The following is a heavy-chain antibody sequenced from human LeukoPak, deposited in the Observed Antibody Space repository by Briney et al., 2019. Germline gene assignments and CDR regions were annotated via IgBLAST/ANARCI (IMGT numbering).Heavy chain of an antibody. CDR3: ARDPGYYDFWSGNWFDP. J-gene: IGHJ5*02. CDR2: IYYSGST. CDR1: GGSISSSSYY. Sequence: SETLSLTCTVSGGSISSSSYYWGWIRQPPGKGLEWIGSIYYSGSTYYNPSLKSRVTISVDTSKNQFSLKLSSVTAADTAVYYCARDPGYYDFWSGNWFDPWGQGTLVTVSS. D-gene: IGHD3-3*01. V-gene: IGHV4-39*07.